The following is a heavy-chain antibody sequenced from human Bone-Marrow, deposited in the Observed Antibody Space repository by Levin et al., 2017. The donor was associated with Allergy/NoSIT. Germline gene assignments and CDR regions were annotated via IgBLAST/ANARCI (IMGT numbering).Heavy chain of an antibody. CDR1: GDSMSNYF. CDR3: ARRSLPRFSGFYVDS. V-gene: IGHV4-4*07. Sequence: SETLSLTCSVSGDSMSNYFWSWVRQPAGKGLEWIGRIYTTGNTNYNPSLKSRLIMSVDMSKNPFSLRLRSVTAADTAVYYCARRSLPRFSGFYVDSWGQGALVTVSS. D-gene: IGHD3-3*01. CDR2: IYTTGNT. J-gene: IGHJ4*02.